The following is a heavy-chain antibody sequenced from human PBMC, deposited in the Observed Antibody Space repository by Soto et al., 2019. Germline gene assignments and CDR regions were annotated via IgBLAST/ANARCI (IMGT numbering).Heavy chain of an antibody. CDR2: IYYSGST. D-gene: IGHD1-26*01. J-gene: IGHJ4*02. CDR3: ARTLNRLAVGAPLDY. CDR1: GGSISSGGYY. V-gene: IGHV4-39*01. Sequence: PSETLSLTCTVSGGSISSGGYYWGWIRQPPGKGLEWIGSIYYSGSTYYNPSLKSRVTISVDTSKNLFSLKLSSVTAADTAVYYCARTLNRLAVGAPLDYWGQGTLVTVSS.